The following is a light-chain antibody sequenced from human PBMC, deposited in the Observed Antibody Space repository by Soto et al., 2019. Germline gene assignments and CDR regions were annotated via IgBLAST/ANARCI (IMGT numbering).Light chain of an antibody. V-gene: IGKV1-5*03. CDR1: QSIFSW. CDR2: KAS. J-gene: IGKJ1*01. CDR3: HQYSTYSWT. Sequence: IQKTPSPSPPSASVRDRVTPTCPASQSIFSWLAWYQQKPGTAPKLLIYKASNLESGVPSRFSGSGSGTEFTLTISSLQPDDFATYYCHQYSTYSWTFGQGTKVDIK.